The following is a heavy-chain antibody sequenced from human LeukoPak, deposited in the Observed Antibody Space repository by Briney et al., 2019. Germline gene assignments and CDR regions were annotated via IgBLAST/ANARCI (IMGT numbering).Heavy chain of an antibody. CDR1: GGSISSSSYY. CDR3: ARLRESGRYFDY. D-gene: IGHD3-3*01. V-gene: IGHV4-39*01. J-gene: IGHJ4*02. Sequence: SETLSLTCTVSGGSISSSSYYWGWIRQPPGKGLEWIGSIYYSGSTYYNPSLKSRVTISVDTSKNQFSLKLSSVTAADTAVYYCARLRESGRYFDYWGQGTLVTVSS. CDR2: IYYSGST.